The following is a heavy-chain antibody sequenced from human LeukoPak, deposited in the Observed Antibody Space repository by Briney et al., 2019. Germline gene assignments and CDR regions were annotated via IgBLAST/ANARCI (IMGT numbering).Heavy chain of an antibody. Sequence: GGSLRLSCAASGFTFSSYSMNWVRQAPGKGLESVAVIKEDGSEKHYVDSVKGRFAISRDNAKNSLYLQMNNVRAEDTAVYFCAANTHSGYWGQGALVTVSS. CDR2: IKEDGSEK. CDR3: AANTHSGY. D-gene: IGHD1-26*01. V-gene: IGHV3-7*05. J-gene: IGHJ4*02. CDR1: GFTFSSYS.